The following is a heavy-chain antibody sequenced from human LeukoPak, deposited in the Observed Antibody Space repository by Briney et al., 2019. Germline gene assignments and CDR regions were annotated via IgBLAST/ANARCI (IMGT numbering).Heavy chain of an antibody. Sequence: SETLSLTCTVSGGSPNGYYWGWIRQPPGKGLECIGYIHSSEGTAHNASLKSRLTISLDTSKNQFSLTLSSVTAADTAVYYCARHVYGEGMVVWGKGTTVTVSS. D-gene: IGHD4-17*01. CDR3: ARHVYGEGMVV. CDR1: GGSPNGYY. V-gene: IGHV4-59*08. J-gene: IGHJ6*04. CDR2: IHSSEGT.